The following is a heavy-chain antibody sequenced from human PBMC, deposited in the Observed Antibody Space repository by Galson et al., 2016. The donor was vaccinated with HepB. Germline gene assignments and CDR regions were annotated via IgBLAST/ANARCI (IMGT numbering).Heavy chain of an antibody. CDR2: ISSGGTYI. J-gene: IGHJ4*02. V-gene: IGHV3-21*01. Sequence: SLRLSCAASGFTFSSYPMNWVRQAPGKGLEWVSSISSGGTYIYYADSMKGRFTISRDNAKNSLFLQMNSLRAEDTAVYYCARVYYYDSSGYSHVGFDYWGQGTLVTVSS. CDR3: ARVYYYDSSGYSHVGFDY. CDR1: GFTFSSYP. D-gene: IGHD3-22*01.